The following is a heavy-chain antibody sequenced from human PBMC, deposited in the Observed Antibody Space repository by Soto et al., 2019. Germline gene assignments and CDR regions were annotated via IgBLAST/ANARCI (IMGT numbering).Heavy chain of an antibody. CDR3: ARLNLVATDLSLNWFDP. Sequence: SETLSLTCTVSGGSISSSSYYWGWIRQPPGKGLEWIGSIYYSGSTYYNPSLKSRVTISVDTSKNQFSLKLSSVTAADTAVYYCARLNLVATDLSLNWFDPWGQGTLVTVSS. CDR2: IYYSGST. CDR1: GGSISSSSYY. J-gene: IGHJ5*02. V-gene: IGHV4-39*01. D-gene: IGHD5-12*01.